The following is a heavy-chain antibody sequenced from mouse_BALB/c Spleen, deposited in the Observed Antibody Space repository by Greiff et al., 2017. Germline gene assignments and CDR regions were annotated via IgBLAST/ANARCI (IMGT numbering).Heavy chain of an antibody. J-gene: IGHJ4*01. CDR3: ARPTATDYAMDY. CDR2: ISSGSSTI. V-gene: IGHV5-17*02. D-gene: IGHD1-2*01. Sequence: EVQLVESGGGLVQPGGSLKLSCAASGFTFSSFGMHWVRQAPEKGLEWVAYISSGSSTIYYADTVKGRFTISIDNPKNTLFLQMTSLRSEDTAMYYFARPTATDYAMDYWGQGTSVTVSS. CDR1: GFTFSSFG.